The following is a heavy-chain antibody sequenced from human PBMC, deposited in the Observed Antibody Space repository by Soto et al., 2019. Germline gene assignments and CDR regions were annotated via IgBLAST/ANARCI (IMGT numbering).Heavy chain of an antibody. Sequence: QVQLVQSGAEVKKPGASVKVSCKTSGYTFTSSGISWVRQAPGQGLEWMGWISAYNGNTDYAQKFQGRDIMTTDTSTSTAYMELRSLRSDDTAVYYCARVMTYCTSRSCHDYWGQGTLVAVSS. CDR2: ISAYNGNT. V-gene: IGHV1-18*01. D-gene: IGHD2-2*01. CDR1: GYTFTSSG. CDR3: ARVMTYCTSRSCHDY. J-gene: IGHJ4*02.